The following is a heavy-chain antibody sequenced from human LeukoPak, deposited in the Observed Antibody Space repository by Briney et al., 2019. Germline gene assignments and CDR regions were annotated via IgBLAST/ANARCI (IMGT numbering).Heavy chain of an antibody. D-gene: IGHD2-2*01. CDR3: AREVAGYCSSTSCFPYYYYYYMDV. Sequence: SETLSLTCTVSGGSISSYYWSWIRQPPGKGLEWIGYIYYSGSTNYNPSLKSRVTISVDTSKNQFSLKLSSVTAADTAVYYCAREVAGYCSSTSCFPYYYYYYMDVWGKGTTVTVSS. J-gene: IGHJ6*03. CDR2: IYYSGST. V-gene: IGHV4-59*01. CDR1: GGSISSYY.